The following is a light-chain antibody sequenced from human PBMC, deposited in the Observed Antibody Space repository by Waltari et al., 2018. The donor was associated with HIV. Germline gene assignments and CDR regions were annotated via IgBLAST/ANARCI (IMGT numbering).Light chain of an antibody. Sequence: AIQMTQSPSSLSASIGDRVTITCRARQGIGKDLSWYQQKPGKAPNLLIYAASILQSGVSSRFSGAGSATDFTLTISNLQPEDFATYFCLHDYIFPYTFGPGTKLEI. CDR1: QGIGKD. CDR2: AAS. CDR3: LHDYIFPYT. J-gene: IGKJ2*01. V-gene: IGKV1-6*02.